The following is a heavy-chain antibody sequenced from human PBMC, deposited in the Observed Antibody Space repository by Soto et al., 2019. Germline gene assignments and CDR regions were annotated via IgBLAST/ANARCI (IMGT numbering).Heavy chain of an antibody. CDR2: ISWNGGNL. Sequence: QLVESGGGLVQPGRSLRLSCKASGFIFKNYAMVWVRQGPGKGLEWVSSISWNGGNLDYGDSVKGRFTIARDNAKNSLYLQMNRLRTEDTAWYFCAKAPVYGSGGWFDPWGQGTLVTVSS. CDR1: GFIFKNYA. D-gene: IGHD3-10*01. J-gene: IGHJ5*02. CDR3: AKAPVYGSGGWFDP. V-gene: IGHV3-9*01.